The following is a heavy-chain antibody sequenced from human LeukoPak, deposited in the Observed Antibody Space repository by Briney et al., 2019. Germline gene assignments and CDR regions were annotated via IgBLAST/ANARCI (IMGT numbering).Heavy chain of an antibody. CDR3: AKDAQRGFDFSNSLES. CDR1: GFTFSHYG. CDR2: IWNDGTDK. J-gene: IGHJ4*02. Sequence: PGGSLRLSCATSGFTFSHYGMHWVRHGPGKGLECVAVIWNDGTDKYYGDSVKGRFTISRDNSKNTVYLQMNSLRVEDTAVYYCAKDAQRGFDFSNSLESWGQGTLVTVSS. D-gene: IGHD4-11*01. V-gene: IGHV3-33*06.